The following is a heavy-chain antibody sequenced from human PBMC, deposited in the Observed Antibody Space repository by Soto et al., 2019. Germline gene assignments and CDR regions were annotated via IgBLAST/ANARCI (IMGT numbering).Heavy chain of an antibody. CDR3: ARDWGPGKDFWSGYSTAYFDY. Sequence: GGSLRLSCAASGFTFSSYSMNWVRQAPGKGLEWVSSISSSSSYIYYADSVKGRFTISRDNAKNSLYLQMNSLRAEDTAVYYCARDWGPGKDFWSGYSTAYFDYWGQGTLVTVSS. D-gene: IGHD3-3*01. J-gene: IGHJ4*02. CDR2: ISSSSSYI. V-gene: IGHV3-21*01. CDR1: GFTFSSYS.